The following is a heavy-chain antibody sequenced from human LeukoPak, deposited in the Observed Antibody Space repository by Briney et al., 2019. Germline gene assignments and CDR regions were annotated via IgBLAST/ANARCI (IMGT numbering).Heavy chain of an antibody. Sequence: SETLSLTCTVSGGSISSYYWSWIQQPPGKGLEWIGFIYYRGSTNYNPSLESRVTISVDTSKNQFSLKLSSVTAADTAVYYCARWSMEGENAFDIWGQGTMVTVSS. V-gene: IGHV4-59*01. CDR2: IYYRGST. J-gene: IGHJ3*02. CDR1: GGSISSYY. CDR3: ARWSMEGENAFDI. D-gene: IGHD3-16*01.